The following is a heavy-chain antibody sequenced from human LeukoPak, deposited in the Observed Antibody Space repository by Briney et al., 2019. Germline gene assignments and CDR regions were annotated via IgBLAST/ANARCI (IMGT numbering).Heavy chain of an antibody. CDR3: AGPLGYCTNGVCYSFTQVQH. CDR1: GGSISSSSYY. D-gene: IGHD2-8*01. J-gene: IGHJ1*01. V-gene: IGHV4-39*07. Sequence: MPSETLSLTCTVSGGSISSSSYYWGWIRQPPGKGLEWIGSIYYSGSTYYHPSPKSRVTISVDTSKNQFSLKLSSVTAADTAVYYCAGPLGYCTNGVCYSFTQVQHWGQGTLVTVSS. CDR2: IYYSGST.